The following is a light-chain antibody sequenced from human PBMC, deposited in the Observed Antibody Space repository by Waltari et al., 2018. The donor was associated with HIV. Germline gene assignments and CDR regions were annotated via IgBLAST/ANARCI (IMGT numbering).Light chain of an antibody. Sequence: QSALTQPRSVSGSPGQSVTISCTGTSSDVGGYNYVSWYQQHPGKVPKLMIYEVSKRPSGVPDRFSGSKSGNTASLTISGLQAEDEADYYCCSYAGSSYVFGTGTKVTVL. V-gene: IGLV2-11*01. CDR3: CSYAGSSYV. CDR1: SSDVGGYNY. J-gene: IGLJ1*01. CDR2: EVS.